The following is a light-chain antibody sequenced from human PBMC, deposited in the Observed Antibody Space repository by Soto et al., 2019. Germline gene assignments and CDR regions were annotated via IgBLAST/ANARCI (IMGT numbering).Light chain of an antibody. CDR1: QSISFY. Sequence: IVLTQSPATLSVSPWERATLSCRASQSISFYLTWYQHKPGQAPRLLIYDASNRVTGIPARFRGSGSGTDFTLTISSLEPDDFAVYYCQQRSNWQTTFGQGTRLEIK. V-gene: IGKV3-11*01. CDR3: QQRSNWQTT. CDR2: DAS. J-gene: IGKJ5*01.